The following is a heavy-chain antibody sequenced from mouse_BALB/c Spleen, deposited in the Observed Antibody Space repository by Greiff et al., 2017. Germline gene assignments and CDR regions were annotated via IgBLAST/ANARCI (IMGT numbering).Heavy chain of an antibody. J-gene: IGHJ2*01. CDR2: ISYSGST. Sequence: EVKLQESGPGLVKPSQSLSLTCTVTGYSITSDYAWNWIRQFPGNKLEWMGYISYSGSTSYNPSLKSRISITRDTSKNQVFLQLNSVTTEDTATYYCARGRYDYFDYWGQGTTLTVSS. CDR1: GYSITSDYA. V-gene: IGHV3-2*02. CDR3: ARGRYDYFDY. D-gene: IGHD2-14*01.